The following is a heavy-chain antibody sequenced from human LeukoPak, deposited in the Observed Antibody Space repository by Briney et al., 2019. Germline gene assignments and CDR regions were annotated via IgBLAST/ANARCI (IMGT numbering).Heavy chain of an antibody. D-gene: IGHD3-10*01. Sequence: SETLSLTCTVSGGSISIYYWNWIRQPAGKGLEWIGRIFTSGITNYNPSLKSRVTMSVDTSKNQFSLNLSSVTAADTAVYYCARESSGNYYNPLGYMDVWGKGTTVTVSS. CDR2: IFTSGIT. V-gene: IGHV4-4*07. J-gene: IGHJ6*03. CDR1: GGSISIYY. CDR3: ARESSGNYYNPLGYMDV.